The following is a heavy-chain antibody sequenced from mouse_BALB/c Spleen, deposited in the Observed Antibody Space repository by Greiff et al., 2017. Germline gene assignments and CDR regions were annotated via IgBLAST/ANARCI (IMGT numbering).Heavy chain of an antibody. Sequence: EVHLVESGGGLVQPGGSLKLSCAASGFTFSSYTMSWVRQTPEKRLEWVAYISNGGGSTYYPDTVKGRFTISRDNAKNTLYLQMSSLKSEDTAMYYCARGYGNYYAMDYWGQGTSVTVSS. CDR1: GFTFSSYT. CDR3: ARGYGNYYAMDY. J-gene: IGHJ4*01. CDR2: ISNGGGST. D-gene: IGHD2-10*02. V-gene: IGHV5-12-2*01.